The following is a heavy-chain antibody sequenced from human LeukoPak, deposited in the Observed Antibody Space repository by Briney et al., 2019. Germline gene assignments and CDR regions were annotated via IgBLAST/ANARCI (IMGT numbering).Heavy chain of an antibody. CDR3: ARRWCRCTSCDYYYGMDV. CDR2: ISSSGSTI. D-gene: IGHD2-2*01. V-gene: IGHV3-11*01. J-gene: IGHJ6*02. CDR1: GFTFSDYY. Sequence: GGSLRLSCAASGFTFSDYYMSWMRQAPGKGLEWVSYISSSGSTIYYADSVKGRFTISRDNAKNSLYLQMNSLRAEDTAVYYCARRWCRCTSCDYYYGMDVWGQGTTVTVSS.